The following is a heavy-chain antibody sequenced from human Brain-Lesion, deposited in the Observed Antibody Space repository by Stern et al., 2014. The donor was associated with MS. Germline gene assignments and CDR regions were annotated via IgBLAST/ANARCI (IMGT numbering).Heavy chain of an antibody. J-gene: IGHJ3*01. V-gene: IGHV4-39*02. CDR2: IYYSGPP. CDR3: GRAGLDDTFDV. CDR1: GGSVSSNRYY. D-gene: IGHD3/OR15-3a*01. Sequence: MQLVESGPGLVKPSETLSLTCSISGGSVSSNRYYWGWIRQPPGKGLEWIGIIYYSGPPSYTPSLKGQVSIPMDTSKTHFPLSLSFVTAADTAVYYCGRAGLDDTFDVWGQGTMVTVSS.